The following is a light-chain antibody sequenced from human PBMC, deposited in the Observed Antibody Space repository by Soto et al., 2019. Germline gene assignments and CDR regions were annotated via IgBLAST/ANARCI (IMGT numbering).Light chain of an antibody. V-gene: IGKV3-15*01. CDR2: GAS. CDR3: QQLTYWLRIT. CDR1: QGVGTN. Sequence: PSLVRLSVYKGDRATLCCRARQGVGTNLAWYQQRPGQAPRLLVYGASTRASGIPPRFSGSGSGTDFTLTISSLQSEDFAVYYCQQLTYWLRITFGQGTLLEI. J-gene: IGKJ5*01.